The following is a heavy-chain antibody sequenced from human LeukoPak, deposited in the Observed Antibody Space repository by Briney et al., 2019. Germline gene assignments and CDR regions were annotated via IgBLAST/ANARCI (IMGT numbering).Heavy chain of an antibody. V-gene: IGHV1-69*05. D-gene: IGHD3-22*01. J-gene: IGHJ3*02. CDR2: IIPIFGTA. CDR1: XGTFSSYA. Sequence: ASVXXXXKASXGTFSSYAISXVRQAPGQGLEWXGRIIPIFGTANYAQKFQGRVTITTDESTSTAYMELSSLRSEDTAVYYCARYYYDSSGYYSNAFDIWGQGTMVTVSS. CDR3: ARYYYDSSGYYSNAFDI.